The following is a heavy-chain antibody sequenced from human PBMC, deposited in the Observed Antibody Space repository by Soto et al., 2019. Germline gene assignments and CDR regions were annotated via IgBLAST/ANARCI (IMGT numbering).Heavy chain of an antibody. Sequence: SETLSLTCTVSGGSISSSSYYWGWIRQPPGKGLEWIGSIYYSGSTYYNPSLKSRVTISVDTSKNQFSLKLSSVTAADTAVYYCARHLVAYYDFWSGYPQTFDCWGQGTPVTVSS. J-gene: IGHJ4*02. D-gene: IGHD3-3*01. CDR1: GGSISSSSYY. CDR2: IYYSGST. CDR3: ARHLVAYYDFWSGYPQTFDC. V-gene: IGHV4-39*01.